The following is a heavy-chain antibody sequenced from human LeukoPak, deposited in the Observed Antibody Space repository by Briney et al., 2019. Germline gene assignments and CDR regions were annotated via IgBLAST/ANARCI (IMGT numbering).Heavy chain of an antibody. Sequence: SETLSLTCAVYGGSFSGYYWSWIRQPPGKGLEWIGEINHSGSTNYNPCLKSRVTISVDTSKNQFSLKLSSVTAADTAVYYCARDYDSSGFWGQGTLVTVSS. V-gene: IGHV4-34*01. CDR3: ARDYDSSGF. J-gene: IGHJ4*02. CDR2: INHSGST. D-gene: IGHD3-22*01. CDR1: GGSFSGYY.